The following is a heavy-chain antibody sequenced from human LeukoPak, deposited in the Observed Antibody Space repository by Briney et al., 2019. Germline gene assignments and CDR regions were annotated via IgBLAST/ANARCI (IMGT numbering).Heavy chain of an antibody. J-gene: IGHJ3*02. CDR1: DGSIINNNHY. V-gene: IGHV4-39*02. Sequence: SETLSLTCTVSDGSIINNNHYWGWTRQPPGKGLEWIGSISYSGGTAYNPSLRSRVTISVDTSKNQFSLKVNSVSAADTAVYYCAREVEYYDSSGYRPHAFDIWGQGTLVTVSS. CDR2: ISYSGGT. D-gene: IGHD3-22*01. CDR3: AREVEYYDSSGYRPHAFDI.